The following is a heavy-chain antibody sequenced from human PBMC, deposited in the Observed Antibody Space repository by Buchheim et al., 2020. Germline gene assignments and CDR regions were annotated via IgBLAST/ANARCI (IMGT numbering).Heavy chain of an antibody. J-gene: IGHJ4*02. CDR2: ISHTRNI. CDR3: ARFKRAAAASDY. V-gene: IGHV4-4*02. Sequence: QVQLQESGPGLVKPSGTLSLTCTVSGGSISSGYWWTWVRQPPGKGLEWIGQISHTRNINYNPSLKSRVAISVDKSKNQFSLKLSSVTAADTAVYYCARFKRAAAASDYWGQGTL. D-gene: IGHD6-13*01. CDR1: GGSISSGYW.